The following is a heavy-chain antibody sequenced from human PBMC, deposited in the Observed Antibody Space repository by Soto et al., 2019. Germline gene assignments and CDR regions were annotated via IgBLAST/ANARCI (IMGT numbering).Heavy chain of an antibody. V-gene: IGHV3-23*01. J-gene: IGHJ4*02. CDR1: GFTFSVYA. CDR3: AKALYGGFTY. Sequence: EVRLLESGGGLVQPGGSLRLSCAASGFTFSVYAMSWVRQAPGKVLEWVSGISGSGDSTHYADSVKGRFTVSRYNSKSLLSLQTNSLRAEDTAIYFCAKALYGGFTYWGQGNLVTVSS. CDR2: ISGSGDST. D-gene: IGHD3-10*01.